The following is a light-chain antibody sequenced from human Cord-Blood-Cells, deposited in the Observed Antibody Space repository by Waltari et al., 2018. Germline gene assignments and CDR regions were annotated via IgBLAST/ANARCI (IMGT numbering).Light chain of an antibody. Sequence: QSALTQPASVSGSPGQSITISCTGTSSDVGGYNYVSLYQPNPGKAPKLMIYELSNRPAGVSNRVSGSKSGNTASLTISGLQAEDEADYYCSSYTSSSTWVFGGGTKLTVL. CDR1: SSDVGGYNY. V-gene: IGLV2-14*01. J-gene: IGLJ3*02. CDR3: SSYTSSSTWV. CDR2: ELS.